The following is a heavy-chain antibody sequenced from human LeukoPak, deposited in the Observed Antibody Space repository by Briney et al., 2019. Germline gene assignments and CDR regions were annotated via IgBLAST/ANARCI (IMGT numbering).Heavy chain of an antibody. D-gene: IGHD3-16*01. CDR3: AIVRRVGIYARLIVFDY. Sequence: SETLSLTCAVYGGSSSGYYWSWIRQPPGKGLEWVGEIYHSGSTNYNPSLKSRVTISVDTSKNQFSLKLSSVTAADTAVYYCAIVRRVGIYARLIVFDYWGQGTLVTVSS. CDR1: GGSSSGYY. CDR2: IYHSGST. V-gene: IGHV4-34*01. J-gene: IGHJ4*02.